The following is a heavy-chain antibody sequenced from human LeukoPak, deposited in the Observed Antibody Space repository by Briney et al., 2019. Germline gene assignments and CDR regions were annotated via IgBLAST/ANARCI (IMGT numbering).Heavy chain of an antibody. D-gene: IGHD2-2*01. CDR1: GFMFSSNW. Sequence: GSLRLSCAASGFMFSSNWMSWVRQPPGKGLEWIGEIYHSGSTNYNPSLKSRVTISVDKSKNQFSLKLSSVTAADTAVYYCARDRGSSTSCYVSWGQGTLVTVSS. CDR2: IYHSGST. J-gene: IGHJ5*02. V-gene: IGHV4-4*02. CDR3: ARDRGSSTSCYVS.